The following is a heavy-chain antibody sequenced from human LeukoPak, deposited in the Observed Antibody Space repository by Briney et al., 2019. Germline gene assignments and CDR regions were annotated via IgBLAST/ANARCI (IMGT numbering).Heavy chain of an antibody. V-gene: IGHV3-66*04. CDR3: TRPVYSSSGDS. CDR1: GFTFSSFE. D-gene: IGHD6-6*01. J-gene: IGHJ4*02. Sequence: GGSLRLPCAASGFTFSSFEMNWVRQAPGKGLEWVSVIYSGGSTYYADSVKGRFTISRDNSKNTLYLQMNSLRAEDTAVYYCTRPVYSSSGDSWGRGTPVTVSS. CDR2: IYSGGST.